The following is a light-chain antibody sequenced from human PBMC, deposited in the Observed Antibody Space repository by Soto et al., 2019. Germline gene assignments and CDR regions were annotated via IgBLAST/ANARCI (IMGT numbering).Light chain of an antibody. J-gene: IGKJ5*01. Sequence: EIVMTQSPATLSVSPGERATLSCRASQSVSSNLAWYQQKPGQAPRLLIYGASTRATGIPARFSGSGSGTEFTLTISRLEPEDFAVYYCQQYGSSRITFRQGTRLEIK. V-gene: IGKV3-15*01. CDR3: QQYGSSRIT. CDR1: QSVSSN. CDR2: GAS.